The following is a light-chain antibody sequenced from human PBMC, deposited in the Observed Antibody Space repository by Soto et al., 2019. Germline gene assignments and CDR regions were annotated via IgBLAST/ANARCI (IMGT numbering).Light chain of an antibody. CDR1: QSVSSS. J-gene: IGKJ1*01. CDR3: RQYNNWWT. Sequence: VMTQSPATLSVSPGERATLSCRASQSVSSSLAWYQQKPGQAPRLLIYGASTRATGIPARFSGSGSGTEFTLTISSLQSEDFALYYCRQYNNWWTFGQGTKVQIK. CDR2: GAS. V-gene: IGKV3-15*01.